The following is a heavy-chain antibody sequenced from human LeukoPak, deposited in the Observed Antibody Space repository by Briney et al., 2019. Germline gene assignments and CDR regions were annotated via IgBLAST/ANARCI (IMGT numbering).Heavy chain of an antibody. J-gene: IGHJ4*02. CDR3: ARAPTVLVGYCSSSSCQADY. D-gene: IGHD2-2*01. Sequence: GGSLRLSCAASGFTFSGYTMTWVRQAPGKGLEWVSSISNSSTYIYYADSVKGRFTISRDNVQNSLYLQMNSLRAEDTAVYYCARAPTVLVGYCSSSSCQADYWGQGTLVTVSP. V-gene: IGHV3-21*01. CDR1: GFTFSGYT. CDR2: ISNSSTYI.